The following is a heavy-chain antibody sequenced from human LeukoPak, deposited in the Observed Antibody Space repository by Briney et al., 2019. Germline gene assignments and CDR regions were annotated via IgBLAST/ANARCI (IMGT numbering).Heavy chain of an antibody. CDR1: GFTFSSYS. Sequence: GGSLRLSCAASGFTFSSYSMNWVRQAPGKGLEWVSYISSSSSTIYYADSVKGRFTISRDNAKNSLHLQMNSLRDEDTAVYYCARSMVRGGYAFDIWGQGTMVTVSS. CDR2: ISSSSSTI. V-gene: IGHV3-48*02. CDR3: ARSMVRGGYAFDI. J-gene: IGHJ3*02. D-gene: IGHD3-10*01.